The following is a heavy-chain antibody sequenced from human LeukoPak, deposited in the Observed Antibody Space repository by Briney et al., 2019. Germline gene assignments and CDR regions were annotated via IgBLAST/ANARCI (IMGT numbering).Heavy chain of an antibody. CDR1: GGSLNNYY. Sequence: SETLSLTCTVSGGSLNNYYWSWLRQPPGRGLEWIGCIYHTGTTNYNPSLNSRVTMSVDTSKNEFSLRLKSVTAADTAVYYCAREFVGARSGPPRGESIYYYYGMDVWGQGTTVTVSS. CDR2: IYHTGTT. D-gene: IGHD3-3*01. CDR3: AREFVGARSGPPRGESIYYYYGMDV. V-gene: IGHV4-59*01. J-gene: IGHJ6*02.